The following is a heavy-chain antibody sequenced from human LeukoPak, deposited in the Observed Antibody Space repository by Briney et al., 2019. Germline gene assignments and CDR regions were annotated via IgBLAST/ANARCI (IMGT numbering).Heavy chain of an antibody. J-gene: IGHJ4*02. CDR1: GGTFSSYD. Sequence: GASVKVSCKASGGTFSSYDINWVRQATGQGLEWMGWMNPNSDNTGYAQKFQGRVTMTRNTSISTAYMELSSLRSGDTAVYYCARGGAPSDYWGQGTLVTVSS. V-gene: IGHV1-8*02. D-gene: IGHD1-26*01. CDR3: ARGGAPSDY. CDR2: MNPNSDNT.